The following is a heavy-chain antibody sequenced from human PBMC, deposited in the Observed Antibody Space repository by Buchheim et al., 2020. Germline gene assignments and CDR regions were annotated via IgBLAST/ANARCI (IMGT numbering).Heavy chain of an antibody. J-gene: IGHJ4*02. V-gene: IGHV3-30*18. D-gene: IGHD6-13*01. CDR2: ISYDGSNK. CDR3: AKDGYSSSWFQVPYFDY. Sequence: QVQLVESGGGVVQPGRSLRLSCAASGFTFSSYGMHWVRQAPGKGLEGVAVISYDGSNKYYADSVKGRFTISRDNSKNTLYLQMNSLRAEDTAVYYCAKDGYSSSWFQVPYFDYWGQGTL. CDR1: GFTFSSYG.